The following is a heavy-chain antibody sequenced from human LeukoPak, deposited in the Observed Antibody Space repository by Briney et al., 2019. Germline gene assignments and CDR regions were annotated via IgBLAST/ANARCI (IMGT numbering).Heavy chain of an antibody. J-gene: IGHJ4*02. CDR3: ARQRGSGCLDY. V-gene: IGHV3-7*01. CDR2: IKQDGSET. Sequence: GGSLRLSCAASRFTLSNYWMSWVRQAPGKGLEWVANIKQDGSETYYVDSVKGRFTISRDNAKNSLSLQMNSLRAEDTAVYYCARQRGSGCLDYWGEGTLVTVSS. CDR1: RFTLSNYW. D-gene: IGHD6-19*01.